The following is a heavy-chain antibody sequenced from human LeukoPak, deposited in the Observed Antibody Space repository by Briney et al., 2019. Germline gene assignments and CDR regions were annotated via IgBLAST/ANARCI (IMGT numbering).Heavy chain of an antibody. V-gene: IGHV3-74*01. CDR1: GFTFSSYW. CDR3: ARDLFQLDCSSTSCCGDAVDY. D-gene: IGHD2-2*01. CDR2: INSDGSST. J-gene: IGHJ4*02. Sequence: GGSLRLSCAASGFTFSSYWMHWVRQAPGKGLVWVSRINSDGSSTSYADSVKGRFTISRDNAKNTLYLQMNSLRAEDTAVYYCARDLFQLDCSSTSCCGDAVDYWGQGTLVTVSS.